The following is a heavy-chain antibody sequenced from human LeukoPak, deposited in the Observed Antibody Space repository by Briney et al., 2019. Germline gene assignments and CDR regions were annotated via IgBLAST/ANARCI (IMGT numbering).Heavy chain of an antibody. CDR2: ISSSGSTI. D-gene: IGHD5-18*01. J-gene: IGHJ6*03. CDR3: AREPRGYSYVRYYYYYYMDV. CDR1: GFTFSSYE. Sequence: PGGSLRLSCAASGFTFSSYEMNWVRQAPGKGLEWVSYISSSGSTIYYADSVKGRFTISRDNAKNSLYLQMNSLRAEDTAVYYCAREPRGYSYVRYYYYYYMDVWGKGTTVTVSS. V-gene: IGHV3-48*03.